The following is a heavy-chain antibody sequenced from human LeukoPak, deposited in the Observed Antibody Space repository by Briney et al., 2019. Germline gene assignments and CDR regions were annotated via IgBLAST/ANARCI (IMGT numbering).Heavy chain of an antibody. CDR2: ISSSSSYI. Sequence: GGSLRLSCAASGFTFSSYSMNWVRQAPGKGLEWVSSISSSSSYIYYADPVKGRFTISRDNAKNSLYLQMNSLRAEDTAVYYCARVAANYYYYGMDVWGQGTTVTVSS. V-gene: IGHV3-21*01. CDR1: GFTFSSYS. CDR3: ARVAANYYYYGMDV. J-gene: IGHJ6*02.